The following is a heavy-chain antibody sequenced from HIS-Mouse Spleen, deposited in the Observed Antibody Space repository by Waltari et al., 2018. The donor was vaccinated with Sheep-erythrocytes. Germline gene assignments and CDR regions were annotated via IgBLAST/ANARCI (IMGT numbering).Heavy chain of an antibody. D-gene: IGHD7-27*01. CDR1: GFTFSSNA. CDR3: AKRRTGDGGLDY. Sequence: EVQLLESGGGLVQPGGSLGLSCSASGFTFSSNAMSRVRQAPGKGLEWVSAISGSGGSTYYADSVKGRFTITRDNSKNTLYLQMNSLRAEDTAVYYCAKRRTGDGGLDYWGQGTLVTVSS. V-gene: IGHV3-23*01. CDR2: ISGSGGST. J-gene: IGHJ4*02.